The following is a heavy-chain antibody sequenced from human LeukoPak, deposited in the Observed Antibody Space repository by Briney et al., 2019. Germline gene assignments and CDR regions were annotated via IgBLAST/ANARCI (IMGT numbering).Heavy chain of an antibody. CDR1: GGTFSSYA. J-gene: IGHJ4*02. Sequence: ASVKVSCKASGGTFSSYAISWVRQAPGQGLEWMGGIIPIFGTANYAQKFQGRVTITTDESTSTAYMELSSLRSEDTAVYYCARDLSGGLVPAAILGYWGQGTLVTVSS. V-gene: IGHV1-69*05. CDR2: IIPIFGTA. D-gene: IGHD2-2*01. CDR3: ARDLSGGLVPAAILGY.